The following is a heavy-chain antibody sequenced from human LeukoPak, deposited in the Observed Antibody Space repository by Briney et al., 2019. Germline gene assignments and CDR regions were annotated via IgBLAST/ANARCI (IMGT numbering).Heavy chain of an antibody. CDR3: ELTAPTAGPDAFDI. CDR2: INPSGGST. Sequence: ASVKVSCKASGYTFTSYYMHWVRQAPGQGLEWMGIINPSGGSTSYAQKFQGRVTMTRDTSTSTVYMELSSLRSKDTAVYYCELTAPTAGPDAFDIWGQGTMVTVSS. CDR1: GYTFTSYY. D-gene: IGHD6-19*01. J-gene: IGHJ3*02. V-gene: IGHV1-46*01.